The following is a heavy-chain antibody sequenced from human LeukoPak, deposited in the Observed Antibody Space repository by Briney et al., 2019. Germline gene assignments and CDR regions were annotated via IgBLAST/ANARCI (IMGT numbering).Heavy chain of an antibody. CDR1: GFTFSSYS. J-gene: IGHJ4*02. Sequence: GGSLRLSCAASGFTFSSYSMTWVRQAPGKGLEWVSYISSSSSTIYYADSVKGRFTISRDNAKNSLYLQMNSLRAEDTAVYYCARDAGYFSTDFDYWSQGTLVTVSS. V-gene: IGHV3-48*01. CDR3: ARDAGYFSTDFDY. D-gene: IGHD4-17*01. CDR2: ISSSSSTI.